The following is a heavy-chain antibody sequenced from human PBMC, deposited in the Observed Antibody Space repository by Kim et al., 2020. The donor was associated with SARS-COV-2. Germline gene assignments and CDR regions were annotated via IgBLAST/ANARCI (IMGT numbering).Heavy chain of an antibody. V-gene: IGHV4-31*03. CDR1: GGSISSGGYY. CDR3: AREQTKYYDILTGYSPGWFDP. Sequence: SETLSLTCTVSGGSISSGGYYWSWIRQHPGKGLEWIGYIYYSGSTYYNPSLKSRVTISVDTSKNQFSLKLSSVTAADTAVYYCAREQTKYYDILTGYSPGWFDPWGQGTLVTVSS. J-gene: IGHJ5*02. CDR2: IYYSGST. D-gene: IGHD3-9*01.